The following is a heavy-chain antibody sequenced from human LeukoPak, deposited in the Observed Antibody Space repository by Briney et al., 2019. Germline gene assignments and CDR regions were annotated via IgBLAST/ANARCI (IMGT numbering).Heavy chain of an antibody. V-gene: IGHV3-11*01. D-gene: IGHD4-17*01. J-gene: IGHJ4*02. CDR2: ISASGNSR. CDR1: GFRFDDYY. CDR3: VRDSVPKMPTVMDF. Sequence: PGGSLRLSCVGSGFRFDDYYLNWIRQAPGKGLEWISYISASGNSRDYADSVKGRFTVSRDNVQNSLFLQMNSLRVDDTAVYYCVRDSVPKMPTVMDFRGQGILVAVSS.